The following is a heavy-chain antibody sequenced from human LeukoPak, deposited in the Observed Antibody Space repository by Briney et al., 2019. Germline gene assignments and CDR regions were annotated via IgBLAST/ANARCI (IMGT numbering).Heavy chain of an antibody. Sequence: PSETLSLTCTVSGGSISSYYWSWIRQPPGKGLEWIGYIYYSGSTNYNPSLKSRVTISVDTSKNQFSLKLSSVTAADTAVYYCARVVVVAAVPPPAPDAFGIWGQGTMVTVSS. J-gene: IGHJ3*02. CDR3: ARVVVVAAVPPPAPDAFGI. CDR2: IYYSGST. V-gene: IGHV4-59*01. D-gene: IGHD2-15*01. CDR1: GGSISSYY.